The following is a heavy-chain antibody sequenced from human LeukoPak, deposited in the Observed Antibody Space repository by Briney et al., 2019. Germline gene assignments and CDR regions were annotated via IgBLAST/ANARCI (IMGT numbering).Heavy chain of an antibody. Sequence: MPSETLSLTCAVYGGSFSGYYWSWIRQPPGKGPEWIGEINHSGSTNYNPSLKSRVTISVDTSKNQFSLKLSSVTAADTAVYYCARSKSGRIDAFDIWGQGTMVTVSS. V-gene: IGHV4-34*01. J-gene: IGHJ3*02. D-gene: IGHD3-3*01. CDR1: GGSFSGYY. CDR2: INHSGST. CDR3: ARSKSGRIDAFDI.